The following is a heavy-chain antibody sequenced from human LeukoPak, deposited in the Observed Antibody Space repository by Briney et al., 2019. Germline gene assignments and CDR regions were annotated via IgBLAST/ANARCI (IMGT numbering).Heavy chain of an antibody. J-gene: IGHJ4*02. D-gene: IGHD2-21*02. CDR2: IGYDGTNK. CDR3: AKDEGSSCGGDCPLDY. V-gene: IGHV3-30*18. Sequence: GGSLRLSCAASGFTFSSYGMHWVRQAPGEGLEWVAVIGYDGTNKYYADSVKGRFTISRDNPKKTLYLQVNSLRDEDTGVYYCAKDEGSSCGGDCPLDYWGQGTLVTVSS. CDR1: GFTFSSYG.